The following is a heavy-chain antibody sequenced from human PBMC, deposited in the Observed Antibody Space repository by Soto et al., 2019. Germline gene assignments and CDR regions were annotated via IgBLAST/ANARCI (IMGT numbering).Heavy chain of an antibody. D-gene: IGHD3-22*01. CDR2: IKSKTDGGIT. V-gene: IGHV3-15*01. CDR1: GFTFSNAW. J-gene: IGHJ4*02. Sequence: PGGSLGLSCAASGFTFSNAWMSWVRQAPGKGLEWVGRIKSKTDGGITDYAAPVKGRFTISRDDSKNTLYLQMNSLKTEDTAVYYCTTDQSWRGRQTYYYDSSGYSDYWGQGTLVTVSS. CDR3: TTDQSWRGRQTYYYDSSGYSDY.